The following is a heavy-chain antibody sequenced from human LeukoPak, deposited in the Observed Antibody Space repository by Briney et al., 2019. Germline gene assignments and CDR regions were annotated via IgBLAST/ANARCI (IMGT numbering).Heavy chain of an antibody. J-gene: IGHJ4*02. CDR2: IYTSGST. Sequence: SETLSLTCTVSGGSISSYYWSWIRQPAGKGLEWIGRIYTSGSTNYNPSLKSRVTMSVDTSKNQFSLKLSSVTAGDTAVYYCARGGIYGDRSNFDYWGQGTLVTVSS. V-gene: IGHV4-4*07. D-gene: IGHD4-17*01. CDR1: GGSISSYY. CDR3: ARGGIYGDRSNFDY.